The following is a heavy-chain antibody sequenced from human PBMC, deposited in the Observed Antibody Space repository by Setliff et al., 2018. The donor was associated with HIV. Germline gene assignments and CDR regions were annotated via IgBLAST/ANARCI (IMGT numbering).Heavy chain of an antibody. CDR2: FDPEDGET. D-gene: IGHD3-9*01. Sequence: ASVKVSCKLSGYTLTELSMHWVPQAPGEGLEWMGGFDPEDGETIYAEKFQGRVTMTEDTATDTAYMELSSLRSEDTAVYYCATDAYHYSLTGPTPGAFDIWGQGTMVTVSS. CDR3: ATDAYHYSLTGPTPGAFDI. J-gene: IGHJ3*02. V-gene: IGHV1-24*01. CDR1: GYTLTELS.